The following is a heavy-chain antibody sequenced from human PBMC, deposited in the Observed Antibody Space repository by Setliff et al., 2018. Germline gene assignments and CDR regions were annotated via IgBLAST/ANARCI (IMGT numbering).Heavy chain of an antibody. J-gene: IGHJ4*02. CDR1: GASISSGSYY. V-gene: IGHV4-61*09. CDR3: RLWSHDYHNDY. D-gene: IGHD3-16*01. CDR2: IYTSGST. Sequence: SETLSLTCTVSGASISSGSYYWSWIRQPAGKGLEWIGHIYTSGSTNYNPSLKSRVTISADTSKNLLSLKLSSVTAADTAVYYCRLWSHDYHNDYWGQGTLVTVSS.